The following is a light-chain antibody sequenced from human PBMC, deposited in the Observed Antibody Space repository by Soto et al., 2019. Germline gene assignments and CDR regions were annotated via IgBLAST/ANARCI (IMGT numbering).Light chain of an antibody. J-gene: IGKJ1*01. V-gene: IGKV3-15*01. CDR1: QSFSSN. CDR2: GAS. Sequence: ELVMTQSPATLSVSPGERATLSCRASQSFSSNVAWYQQKPGQAPRLLIYGASTRATGIPARFSGSGSGTDFTLTISRLEPEDFAVYYCQQYGSSGTFGQGTKVDIK. CDR3: QQYGSSGT.